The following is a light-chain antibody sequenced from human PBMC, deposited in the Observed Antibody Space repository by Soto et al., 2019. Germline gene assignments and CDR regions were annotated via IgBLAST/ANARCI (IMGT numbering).Light chain of an antibody. V-gene: IGKV3-15*01. CDR1: QSVSSS. J-gene: IGKJ2*01. Sequence: EIAMTQSPGTLSVSPGERATLSCRASQSVSSSLAWYQQRPGQAPRLLIYGASPRATGVPARFSGSGSGTEFTLTITSLQSEDFAVYYCQQYNNWPPYTFGQGTKLQIK. CDR2: GAS. CDR3: QQYNNWPPYT.